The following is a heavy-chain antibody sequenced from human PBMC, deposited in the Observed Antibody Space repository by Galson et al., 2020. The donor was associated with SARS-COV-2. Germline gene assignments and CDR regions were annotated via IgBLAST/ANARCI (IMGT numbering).Heavy chain of an antibody. CDR1: GGSFSGYY. Sequence: SETLSLTCAVYGGSFSGYYWSWIRQPPGKGLEWIGEINHSGSTNYNPSLKSRVTISVDTSKNQFSLKLSSVTAADTAVYYCARGLQSSGWYFRGWFDPWGQGTLVTVSS. CDR3: ARGLQSSGWYFRGWFDP. D-gene: IGHD6-19*01. J-gene: IGHJ5*02. V-gene: IGHV4-34*01. CDR2: INHSGST.